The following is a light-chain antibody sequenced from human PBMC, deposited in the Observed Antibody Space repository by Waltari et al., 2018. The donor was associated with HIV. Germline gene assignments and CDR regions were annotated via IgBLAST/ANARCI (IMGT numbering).Light chain of an antibody. CDR2: RNY. V-gene: IGLV1-47*01. CDR1: TSNIETEA. CDR3: VSYDSRLDERL. J-gene: IGLJ3*02. Sequence: QSVLTQPPSVSGTPGQTVTISCSGSTSNIETEALYWYPQLPGTAPKLLIYRNYKRPSGVSDRFSCSKSGASASLVISGLRSEDEAHYYCVSYDSRLDERLFGGGTKLTVL.